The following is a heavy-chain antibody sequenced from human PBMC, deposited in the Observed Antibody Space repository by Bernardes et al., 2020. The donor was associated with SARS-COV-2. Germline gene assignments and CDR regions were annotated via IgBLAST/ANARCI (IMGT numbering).Heavy chain of an antibody. CDR1: GGSISSYY. D-gene: IGHD2-2*01. CDR3: ARDRAGFNIVVVPAATRHFDY. J-gene: IGHJ4*02. V-gene: IGHV4-4*07. CDR2: IYTSGST. Sequence: SETLSLTCTVSGGSISSYYWSWIRQPAGKGLEWIGRIYTSGSTNYNPSLKSRVTMSVDTSKNQFSLKLSSVTAADTAVYYCARDRAGFNIVVVPAATRHFDYWGQGTLVTVSS.